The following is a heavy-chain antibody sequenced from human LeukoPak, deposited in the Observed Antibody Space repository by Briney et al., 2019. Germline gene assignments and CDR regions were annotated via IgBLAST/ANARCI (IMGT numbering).Heavy chain of an antibody. CDR3: ANQPDTDAFDI. D-gene: IGHD3-9*01. CDR2: ISGSGSNT. J-gene: IGHJ3*02. Sequence: GASLRLPCVVSGFTFSTYAMIWVRQAPGKGLEWVSGISGSGSNTYYADSVKGRFTISRDNSKNTLYLQMNSLRAEDTAVYYCANQPDTDAFDIWGQGTMVTVSS. CDR1: GFTFSTYA. V-gene: IGHV3-23*01.